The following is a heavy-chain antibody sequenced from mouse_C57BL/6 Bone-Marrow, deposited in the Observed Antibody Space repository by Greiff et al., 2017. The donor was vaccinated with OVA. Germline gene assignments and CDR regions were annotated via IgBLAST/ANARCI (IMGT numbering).Heavy chain of an antibody. D-gene: IGHD1-1*01. CDR3: ARFTTVYYYAMDY. V-gene: IGHV5-12*01. CDR1: GFTFSDYY. Sequence: DVMLVESGGGLVQPGGSLKLSCAASGFTFSDYYMYWVRQTPEKRLEWVAYISNGGGSTYYPDTVKGRFTISRDNAKNTLYLQMSRLKSEDTAMYYCARFTTVYYYAMDYWGQGTSVTVSS. J-gene: IGHJ4*01. CDR2: ISNGGGST.